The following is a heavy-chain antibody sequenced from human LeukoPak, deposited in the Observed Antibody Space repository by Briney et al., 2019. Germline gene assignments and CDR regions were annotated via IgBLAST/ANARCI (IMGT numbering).Heavy chain of an antibody. V-gene: IGHV4-34*01. CDR2: INHSGST. D-gene: IGHD6-6*01. CDR1: GGSFSGYY. J-gene: IGHJ3*02. Sequence: KTSETLSLTCAVYGGSFSGYYWSWIRQPPGKGLEWIGEINHSGSTNYNPSLKSRVTISVDTSKNQFSLKLSSVTAADTAVYYCARGHFVWIAARRGDAFDIWGQGTMVTVSS. CDR3: ARGHFVWIAARRGDAFDI.